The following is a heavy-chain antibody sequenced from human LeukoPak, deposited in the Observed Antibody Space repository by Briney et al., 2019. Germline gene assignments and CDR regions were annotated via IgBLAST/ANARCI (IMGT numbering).Heavy chain of an antibody. J-gene: IGHJ4*02. V-gene: IGHV3-48*01. D-gene: IGHD3-3*01. CDR3: ARRRRGVVTDY. CDR2: ISSSSSTI. CDR1: GFTFSSYS. Sequence: GGSLRLSCAASGFTFSSYSMNGVRQAPGKGLEWVSYISSSSSTIYYADSVKGRFTISRDNAKNSLYLQMNSLRAEDTAVYYCARRRRGVVTDYWGQGTLVTVSS.